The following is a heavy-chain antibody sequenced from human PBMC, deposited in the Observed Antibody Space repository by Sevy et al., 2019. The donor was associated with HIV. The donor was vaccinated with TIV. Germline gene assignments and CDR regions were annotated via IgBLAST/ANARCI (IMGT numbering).Heavy chain of an antibody. Sequence: GGSLRLSCAASGFAFSTHAMHWVRQAPGKGLEWVAVISYEGTEPFYAASVEGGSTNARDNSKNMLSLQSNSLKPEDTAVYYCARDGGYSIKWYPLYWGHGTLVTVSS. V-gene: IGHV3-30-3*01. CDR2: ISYEGTEP. CDR1: GFAFSTHA. D-gene: IGHD1-26*01. CDR3: ARDGGYSIKWYPLY. J-gene: IGHJ4*01.